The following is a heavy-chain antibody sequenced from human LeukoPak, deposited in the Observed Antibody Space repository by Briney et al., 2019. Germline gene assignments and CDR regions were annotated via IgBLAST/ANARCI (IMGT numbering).Heavy chain of an antibody. CDR2: FDPEDGET. J-gene: IGHJ4*02. D-gene: IGHD5-18*01. V-gene: IGHV1-24*01. CDR1: GYTLTELS. Sequence: ASVKVSCKVSGYTLTELSMHWVRQPPGKGLEWMGGFDPEDGETIYAQKFQGRVTMTEDTSTDTAYMELSSLRSEDTAVYYCATGIQLWLRPPFDYWGQGTLVTVSS. CDR3: ATGIQLWLRPPFDY.